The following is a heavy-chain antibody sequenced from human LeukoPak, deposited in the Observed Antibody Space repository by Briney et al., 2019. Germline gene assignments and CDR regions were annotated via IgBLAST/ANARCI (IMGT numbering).Heavy chain of an antibody. V-gene: IGHV3-30*18. D-gene: IGHD4-23*01. CDR2: ISYDGSNK. CDR1: GFTFSSYG. CDR3: AKDTGDYDGSEYYFDY. J-gene: IGHJ4*02. Sequence: PGGSLRLSCAASGFTFSSYGMHWVRQAPGKGLEWVAVISYDGSNKYYADSVKGRFTISRDNSKNTLYLQMNSLRAEDTAVYYCAKDTGDYDGSEYYFDYWGQGTLVTVSS.